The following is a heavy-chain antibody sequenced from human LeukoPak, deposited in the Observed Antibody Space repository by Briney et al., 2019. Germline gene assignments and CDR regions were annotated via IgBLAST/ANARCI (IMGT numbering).Heavy chain of an antibody. CDR3: AKFLPTHIVVANYYFDY. CDR2: ISGSGGST. J-gene: IGHJ4*02. Sequence: GGSLRLSCAASGFTFSSYAMSWVRQAPGKGLEWVSAISGSGGSTYYADPVKGRFTISRDNSKNTLYLQMNSLRAEDTAVYYCAKFLPTHIVVANYYFDYWGQGTLVTVSS. CDR1: GFTFSSYA. D-gene: IGHD2-21*01. V-gene: IGHV3-23*01.